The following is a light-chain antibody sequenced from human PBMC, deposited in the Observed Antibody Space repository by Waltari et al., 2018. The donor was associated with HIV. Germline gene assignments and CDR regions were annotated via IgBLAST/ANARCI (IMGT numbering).Light chain of an antibody. CDR2: YNS. Sequence: SYPLTQPPSVSAAPGAAALISSRGWHIGSKSVHLYKQQPGQAPVLVVRYNSDRATGIPDRFSGSNSGHTATLTITRVEAGDEAAYYCQVWDSSNDHVLFGGGTELTVL. V-gene: IGLV3-21*04. CDR1: HIGSKS. J-gene: IGLJ3*02. CDR3: QVWDSSNDHVL.